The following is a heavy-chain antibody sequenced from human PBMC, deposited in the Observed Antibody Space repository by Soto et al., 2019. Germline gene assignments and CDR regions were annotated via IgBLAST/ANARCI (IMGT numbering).Heavy chain of an antibody. CDR3: ARERITMVRGVPSNYYYYGMDV. V-gene: IGHV1-18*01. D-gene: IGHD3-10*01. CDR1: GYTFTSYG. CDR2: ISAYNGNT. Sequence: RASVKVSCKASGYTFTSYGIGWVRQAPGQGLEWMGWISAYNGNTNYAQKLQGRVTMTTDTSTSTAYMELRSLRSDDTAVYYCARERITMVRGVPSNYYYYGMDVWGQGTTVTVS. J-gene: IGHJ6*02.